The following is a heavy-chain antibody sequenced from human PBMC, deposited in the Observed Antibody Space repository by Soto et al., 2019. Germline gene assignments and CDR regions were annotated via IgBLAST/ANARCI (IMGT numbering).Heavy chain of an antibody. J-gene: IGHJ4*02. Sequence: QVQLVQSGAEVKKPGASVKVSCKASGYTFTSYGISWVRQAPGQGLEWMGWISAYNGNTNYAQKLQGRVTMTTDTSTSTAYMERRSLRSDDTAVYYCARFWWTSSGCYPPPAFDYWGQGTLVTVSS. V-gene: IGHV1-18*01. CDR1: GYTFTSYG. CDR2: ISAYNGNT. D-gene: IGHD6-19*01. CDR3: ARFWWTSSGCYPPPAFDY.